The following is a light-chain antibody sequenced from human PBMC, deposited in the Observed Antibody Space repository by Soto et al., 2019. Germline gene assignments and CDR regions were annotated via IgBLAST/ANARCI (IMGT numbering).Light chain of an antibody. V-gene: IGLV1-40*01. CDR2: GNS. CDR1: SSNIGAGYD. Sequence: QLVLTQPPSVSGAPGQRVTISCTGSSSNIGAGYDVHWYQQLPGTAPKLLIYGNSNRPSGVPDRFSGSKSGTSASLAITGLRAEDEADYYCQSYDSSLSGWVFGGVTNFTVL. J-gene: IGLJ3*02. CDR3: QSYDSSLSGWV.